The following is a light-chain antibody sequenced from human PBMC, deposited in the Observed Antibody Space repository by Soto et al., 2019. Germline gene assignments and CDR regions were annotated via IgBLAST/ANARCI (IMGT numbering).Light chain of an antibody. CDR3: QQYGSSFT. CDR2: GAS. CDR1: QSVSSSY. V-gene: IGKV3-20*01. Sequence: EIVLTQSPGTLSLSPGDRATLSCRASQSVSSSYLAWYQQKPGQAPRLLIYGASSRATGIPDRFSGSGSGTAFTLTISRLEPEDVAVYYCQQYGSSFTFGQGTKLEIK. J-gene: IGKJ2*01.